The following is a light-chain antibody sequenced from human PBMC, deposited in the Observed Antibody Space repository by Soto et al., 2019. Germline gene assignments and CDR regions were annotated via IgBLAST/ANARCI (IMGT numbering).Light chain of an antibody. V-gene: IGKV3-11*01. Sequence: EVVLTQSPATLSLSPGERATLSCRASQNIRSYLAWYQQKPGQAPRLLIYDASNRPTGIPARCSGSGSGTDFSLTISSLEPEDFAVYYCQQRSKWPPLTFGGGTKVEIK. J-gene: IGKJ4*01. CDR2: DAS. CDR3: QQRSKWPPLT. CDR1: QNIRSY.